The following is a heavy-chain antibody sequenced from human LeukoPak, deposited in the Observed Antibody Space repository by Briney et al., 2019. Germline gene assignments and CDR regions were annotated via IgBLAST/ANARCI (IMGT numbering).Heavy chain of an antibody. Sequence: SETLSLTCTVSGGSISDYYWSWIRQPPGKGLEYIGYIYYSGSTNYNPSLKSRVTISVDTSKNQFSLKLSSVTAADTAVHYCESSYGSGIHHYWGQRTLVTVSS. CDR2: IYYSGST. CDR1: GGSISDYY. D-gene: IGHD3-10*01. CDR3: ESSYGSGIHHY. V-gene: IGHV4-59*01. J-gene: IGHJ4*02.